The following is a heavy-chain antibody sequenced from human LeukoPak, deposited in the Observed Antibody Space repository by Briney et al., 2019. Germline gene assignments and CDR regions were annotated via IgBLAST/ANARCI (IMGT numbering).Heavy chain of an antibody. CDR3: ARGSSRGVTTPPGY. D-gene: IGHD4-17*01. CDR1: GYTFTSYG. Sequence: ASVKVSCKASGYTFTSYGISWVRQAPGQGLEWMGWISAYNGNTNYAQKLQGRVTMTTDTSPSTAYMELRSLRSDDTAVYYCARGSSRGVTTPPGYWGQGTLVTVSS. V-gene: IGHV1-18*01. J-gene: IGHJ4*02. CDR2: ISAYNGNT.